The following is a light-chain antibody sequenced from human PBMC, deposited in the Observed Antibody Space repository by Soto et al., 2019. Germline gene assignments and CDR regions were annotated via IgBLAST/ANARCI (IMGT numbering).Light chain of an antibody. V-gene: IGKV1-5*01. Sequence: DNQMAQSPSTLSASVGDRVTITGRASQTISGWLAWYQQKPGNAPTLLIYTASTLQSGVPSRFRGSGSATDFTLTISGLKPEDCATYYCQQLNTYPPTFGQGTKVDIK. CDR3: QQLNTYPPT. CDR2: TAS. J-gene: IGKJ1*01. CDR1: QTISGW.